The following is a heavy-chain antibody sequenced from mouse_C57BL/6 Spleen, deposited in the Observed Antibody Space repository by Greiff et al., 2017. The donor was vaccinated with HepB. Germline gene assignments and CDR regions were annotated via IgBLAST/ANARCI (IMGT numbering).Heavy chain of an antibody. V-gene: IGHV1-53*01. Sequence: VQLQQPGTELVKPGASVKLSCKASGYTFTSYWMHWVKQRPGQGLEWIGNINPSNGGTNYNEKFKSKATLTVDKSSSTAYMQLSSLTSEDSAVYYCAIWENYYGRRDYYAMDYWGQGTSVTVSS. CDR2: INPSNGGT. J-gene: IGHJ4*01. CDR1: GYTFTSYW. D-gene: IGHD1-1*01. CDR3: AIWENYYGRRDYYAMDY.